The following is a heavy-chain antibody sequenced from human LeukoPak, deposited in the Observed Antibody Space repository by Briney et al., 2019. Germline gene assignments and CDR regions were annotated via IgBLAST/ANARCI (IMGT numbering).Heavy chain of an antibody. CDR1: GGPISDYY. J-gene: IGHJ4*02. D-gene: IGHD3-10*01. CDR3: ASSENYYFTLDY. CDR2: IHYSGIT. Sequence: PSETLSLTCSGSGGPISDYYWSWIRQPPGKGLEWIGYIHYSGITKYNPSVKSRVTISLDTSKNQFSLKLSSVTAADTAVYYCASSENYYFTLDYWGQGTLVTVSS. V-gene: IGHV4-59*08.